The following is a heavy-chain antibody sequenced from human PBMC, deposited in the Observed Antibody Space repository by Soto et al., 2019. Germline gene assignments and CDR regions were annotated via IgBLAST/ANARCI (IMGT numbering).Heavy chain of an antibody. CDR3: ARWTYYYDSSGYYNWFAP. Sequence: SETLSLTCTVSGGSISSYYWSWIRQPPGKGLEWIGYIYYSGSTNYNPSLKSRVTISVDTSKNQFSLKLSSVTAADTAVYYCARWTYYYDSSGYYNWFAPWGQGTLVTVSS. J-gene: IGHJ5*02. D-gene: IGHD3-22*01. CDR1: GGSISSYY. CDR2: IYYSGST. V-gene: IGHV4-59*01.